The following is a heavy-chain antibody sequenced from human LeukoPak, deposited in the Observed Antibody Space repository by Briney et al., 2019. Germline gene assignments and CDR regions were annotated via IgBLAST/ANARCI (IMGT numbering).Heavy chain of an antibody. J-gene: IGHJ3*02. CDR2: IIPIFGTA. CDR1: GGTFSSYA. V-gene: IGHV1-69*13. D-gene: IGHD3-16*01. CDR3: ARAAWYIWGDDFDI. Sequence: SVKVSCKASGGTFSSYAISWVRQAPGQGLEWMGGIIPIFGTANYAQKFQGRVTITADESTSTAYMELSSLRSDDTAVYYCARAAWYIWGDDFDIWGQGTMVTVSS.